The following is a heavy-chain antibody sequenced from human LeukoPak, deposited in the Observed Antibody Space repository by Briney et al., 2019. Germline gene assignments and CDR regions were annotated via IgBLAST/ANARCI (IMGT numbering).Heavy chain of an antibody. CDR2: IYPGDSET. D-gene: IGHD1-1*01. J-gene: IGHJ4*02. V-gene: IGHV5-51*01. CDR1: GYSFTTYW. Sequence: GEPLKISCQASGYSFTTYWIGWVRQLPGKGLEWMGFIYPGDSETRYSPSFQGQVTISATKSITTAFLQRSILKVSDTAMYHCARLLLATGPDYWGRGTLVTVSS. CDR3: ARLLLATGPDY.